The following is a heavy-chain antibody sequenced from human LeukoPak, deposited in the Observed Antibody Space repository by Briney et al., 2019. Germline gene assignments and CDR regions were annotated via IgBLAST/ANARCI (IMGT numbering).Heavy chain of an antibody. V-gene: IGHV4-59*08. CDR3: ARGGY. CDR2: IYYSGST. J-gene: IGHJ4*02. Sequence: SETLSLTCTVSGVSISSYYWNWIRQPPGKGLEWIEYIYYSGSTNYNPSLKSRVTISVDTSKNQFSLKLSSVTAADTAVYYCARGGYWGQGTLVTVSS. CDR1: GVSISSYY.